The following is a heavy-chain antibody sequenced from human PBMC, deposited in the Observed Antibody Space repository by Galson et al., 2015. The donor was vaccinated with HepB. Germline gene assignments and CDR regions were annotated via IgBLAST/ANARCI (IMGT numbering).Heavy chain of an antibody. D-gene: IGHD5-12*01. CDR1: GFTFSSYG. V-gene: IGHV3-30*18. CDR3: AKDQGWLRGKYYFDY. Sequence: SLRLSCAASGFTFSSYGMHWVRQAPGKGLEWVAVISYDGSNKYYADSVKGRFTISRDNSKNTLYLQMSSLRAEDTAVYYCAKDQGWLRGKYYFDYWGQGTLVTVSS. CDR2: ISYDGSNK. J-gene: IGHJ4*02.